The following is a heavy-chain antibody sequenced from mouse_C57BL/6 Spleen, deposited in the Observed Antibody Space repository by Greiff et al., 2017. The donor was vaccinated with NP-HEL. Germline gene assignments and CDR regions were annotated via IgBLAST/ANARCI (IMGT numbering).Heavy chain of an antibody. Sequence: EVKLEESGGGLVKPGGSLKLSCAASGFTFSSYAMSWVRQTPEKRLEWVATISDGGSYTYYPDNVKGRFTISRDNAKNNLYLQMSHLKSEDTAMYYCARDPGQIYAMDDWGQGTSVTVAS. CDR3: ARDPGQIYAMDD. J-gene: IGHJ4*01. CDR1: GFTFSSYA. V-gene: IGHV5-4*01. CDR2: ISDGGSYT. D-gene: IGHD3-2*02.